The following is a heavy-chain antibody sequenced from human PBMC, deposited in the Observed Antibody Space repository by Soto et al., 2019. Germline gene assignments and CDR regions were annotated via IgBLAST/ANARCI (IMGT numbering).Heavy chain of an antibody. J-gene: IGHJ5*02. Sequence: QVQLQESGPGLVKPSETLSLTCTVSGGSISSYYWSWIRQPPGKGLEWIGYIYYSGSTNYNPSLKSRVTISVDTSKNQFSLKLSSVTAADTAVYYCARDTRPRAGRQNWCDPWGQGTLVTVSS. CDR2: IYYSGST. CDR3: ARDTRPRAGRQNWCDP. D-gene: IGHD1-1*01. V-gene: IGHV4-59*01. CDR1: GGSISSYY.